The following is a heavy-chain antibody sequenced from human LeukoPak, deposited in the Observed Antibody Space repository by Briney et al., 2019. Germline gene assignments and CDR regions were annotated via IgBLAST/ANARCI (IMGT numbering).Heavy chain of an antibody. CDR3: AKFDSDNDPLVVITLVLFLGEDY. Sequence: RSGGSLRLSCAASGFTFCSYAMSWVRQAPGKGLEWVSAISGSGGSTYYADSVKGRFTISRDNSKNTLYLQMNSLRAEDTAVYYCAKFDSDNDPLVVITLVLFLGEDYWGQGTLVTVSS. CDR1: GFTFCSYA. CDR2: ISGSGGST. D-gene: IGHD3-22*01. V-gene: IGHV3-23*01. J-gene: IGHJ4*02.